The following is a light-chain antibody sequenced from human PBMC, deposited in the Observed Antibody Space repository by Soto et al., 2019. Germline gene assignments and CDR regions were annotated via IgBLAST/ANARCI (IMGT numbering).Light chain of an antibody. J-gene: IGKJ5*01. V-gene: IGKV1-33*01. Sequence: DIQMTQSPSSLSASVGDRVTIICQASQDITNYLNWYQQKPGKAPNLLIHDSSNLETGVPSRFSGSGTGTYFSFTISCLQPEDIATYYCQQYDTLPLTFGQGTRLEIK. CDR3: QQYDTLPLT. CDR1: QDITNY. CDR2: DSS.